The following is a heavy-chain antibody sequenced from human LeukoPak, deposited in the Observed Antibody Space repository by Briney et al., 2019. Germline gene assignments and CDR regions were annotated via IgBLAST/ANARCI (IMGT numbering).Heavy chain of an antibody. CDR1: GFTFSSYG. J-gene: IGHJ5*02. V-gene: IGHV3-30*18. D-gene: IGHD3-3*01. CDR3: AKDYRPRITIFGVAPEFDP. CDR2: ISYDGSNK. Sequence: TGGSLRLSCAASGFTFSSYGMHWVRQAPGKGLEWVAVISYDGSNKYYADSVKGRFTISRDNSKNTLYLQMNSLRAEDTAVYYCAKDYRPRITIFGVAPEFDPWGQGTLVTVSS.